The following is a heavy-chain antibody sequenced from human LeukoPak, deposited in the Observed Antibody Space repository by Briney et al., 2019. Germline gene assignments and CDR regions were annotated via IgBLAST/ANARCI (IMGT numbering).Heavy chain of an antibody. CDR3: AREGRYYYGSGSYPTLDY. CDR2: ISYDGSNK. D-gene: IGHD3-10*01. V-gene: IGHV3-30-3*01. J-gene: IGHJ4*02. CDR1: GFTFSSYA. Sequence: PGRSLRLSCAASGFTFSSYAMHWVRQAPGKGLEWVAVISYDGSNKYYADSVKGRFTISRDNSKNTLYLQMNSLRAEDTAVYYCAREGRYYYGSGSYPTLDYWGQGTLVTVSS.